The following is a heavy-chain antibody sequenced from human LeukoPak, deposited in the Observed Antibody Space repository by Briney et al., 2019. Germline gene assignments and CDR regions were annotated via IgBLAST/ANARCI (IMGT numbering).Heavy chain of an antibody. V-gene: IGHV3-73*01. J-gene: IGHJ3*02. Sequence: GGSLRLSCAASGFTFSGSAMHWVRQASGKGLEWVGRIRSKANSYATAYAASVKGRFTISRDDSKNTAYLQMNSLKTEDTAVYYCTRLLDCGGDCYNAFDIWGQGTMVTVSS. D-gene: IGHD2-21*02. CDR3: TRLLDCGGDCYNAFDI. CDR2: IRSKANSYAT. CDR1: GFTFSGSA.